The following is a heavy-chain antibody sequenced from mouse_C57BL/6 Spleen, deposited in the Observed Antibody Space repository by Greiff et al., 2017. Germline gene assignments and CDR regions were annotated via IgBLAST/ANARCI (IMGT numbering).Heavy chain of an antibody. CDR2: ISDGGSSA. CDR1: GFTFSSYA. V-gene: IGHV5-4*03. CDR3: ARGGDYSWFAY. Sequence: EVKLMESGGGLVKPGGSLKLSCAASGFTFSSYAMSWVRQTPEKRLEWVATISDGGSSAYYPDNVTGRFTISREDARNNLYLQMGHLKSEDTAMNYCARGGDYSWFAYWGQGTLVTVSA. J-gene: IGHJ3*01. D-gene: IGHD1-1*01.